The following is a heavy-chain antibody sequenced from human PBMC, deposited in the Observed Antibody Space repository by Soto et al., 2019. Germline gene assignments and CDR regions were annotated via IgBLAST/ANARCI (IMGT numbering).Heavy chain of an antibody. CDR1: GGSISSYY. V-gene: IGHV4-59*01. CDR2: IYYSGST. J-gene: IGHJ6*03. Sequence: SETLSLTCTVSGGSISSYYWSWIRQPPGKGLEWIGYIYYSGSTNYNPSLKSRVTISVDTSKNQFSLKLSSVTAADTAVYYCARGLIFGVVINYYYMDVWGKGTTVTVSS. D-gene: IGHD3-3*01. CDR3: ARGLIFGVVINYYYMDV.